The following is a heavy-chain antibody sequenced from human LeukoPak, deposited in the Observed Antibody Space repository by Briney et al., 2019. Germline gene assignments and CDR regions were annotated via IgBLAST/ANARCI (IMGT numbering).Heavy chain of an antibody. D-gene: IGHD6-6*01. CDR3: DPHDSSSHF. J-gene: IGHJ4*02. Sequence: PGGSLRLSCAASRFTFSNYAMHWVRQAPGKGLEWVAVISYDGSNKYYADSVKGRFTISRDNSKNTLYLQMNSLRDEDTAVYYCDPHDSSSHFWGQGTLVTVSS. CDR1: RFTFSNYA. V-gene: IGHV3-30-3*01. CDR2: ISYDGSNK.